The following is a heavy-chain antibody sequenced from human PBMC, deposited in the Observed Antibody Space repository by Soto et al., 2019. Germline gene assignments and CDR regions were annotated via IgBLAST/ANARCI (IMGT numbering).Heavy chain of an antibody. CDR3: ARTDGGGYFPY. CDR2: IYHSGTT. D-gene: IGHD2-21*02. Sequence: PSETLSLTCAVSGDSISRGYHWAWIRQPPGKGLEWVASIYHSGTTYYNPSLTSRVTISVDTSKNQFYLKLSSVTAADSAVYYCARTDGGGYFPYFGQGPQVTVSS. CDR1: GDSISRGYH. V-gene: IGHV4-38-2*01. J-gene: IGHJ4*02.